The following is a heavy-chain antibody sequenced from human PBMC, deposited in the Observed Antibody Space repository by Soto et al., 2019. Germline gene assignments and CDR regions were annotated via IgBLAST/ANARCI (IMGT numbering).Heavy chain of an antibody. CDR1: GFTFSSYA. D-gene: IGHD6-19*01. V-gene: IGHV3-23*01. J-gene: IGHJ6*02. CDR3: AKDRSSGWKLYYYYYGMDV. CDR2: ISGSGGST. Sequence: GGSLRLSCAASGFTFSSYAMSWVRQAPGKGLEWVSAISGSGGSTYYADSVKGRSTISRDNSKNTLYLQMNSLRAEDTAVYYCAKDRSSGWKLYYYYYGMDVWGQGTTVTVSS.